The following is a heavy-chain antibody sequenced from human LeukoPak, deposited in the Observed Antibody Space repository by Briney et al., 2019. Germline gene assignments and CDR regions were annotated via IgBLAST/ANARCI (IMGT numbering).Heavy chain of an antibody. CDR2: IYYSGST. CDR1: GGSISSSSYY. V-gene: IGHV4-39*01. CDR3: ARQYRDYYYYYMGV. D-gene: IGHD1-26*01. Sequence: SETLSLTCTVSGGSISSSSYYWGWIRQPPGKGLEWIGSIYYSGSTYYNPSLKSRVTISVDTSKNQFSLKLSSVTAADTAVYYCARQYRDYYYYYMGVWGKGTTVTVSS. J-gene: IGHJ6*03.